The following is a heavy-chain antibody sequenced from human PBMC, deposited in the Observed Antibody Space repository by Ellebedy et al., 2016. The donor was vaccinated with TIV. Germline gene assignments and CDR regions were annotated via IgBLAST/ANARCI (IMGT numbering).Heavy chain of an antibody. Sequence: ASVKVSXXASGYTFTDYYLHWVRQAPGQGLEWMGWIKPNSGGTDYGHNFQGRVTMTRDTSINTAYMELTNVTSDDTAFYYCARGGYSSSYYRFDSWGQGALVIVSS. CDR2: IKPNSGGT. CDR1: GYTFTDYY. D-gene: IGHD2-15*01. V-gene: IGHV1-2*02. CDR3: ARGGYSSSYYRFDS. J-gene: IGHJ4*02.